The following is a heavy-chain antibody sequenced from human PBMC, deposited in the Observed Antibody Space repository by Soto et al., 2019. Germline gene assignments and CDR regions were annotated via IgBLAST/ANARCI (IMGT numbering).Heavy chain of an antibody. CDR2: ISGSGSST. V-gene: IGHV3-23*01. CDR1: GFTFSSYV. Sequence: GSLRLSCAASGFTFSSYVMSWVRQAPGKGLEWVSTISGSGSSTYYADSVKGRFTISRDNSKNTVYLQMHSLRAEDTAIYYCAKDHIVTTKAYWGQGTLVTVSS. J-gene: IGHJ4*02. D-gene: IGHD5-12*01. CDR3: AKDHIVTTKAY.